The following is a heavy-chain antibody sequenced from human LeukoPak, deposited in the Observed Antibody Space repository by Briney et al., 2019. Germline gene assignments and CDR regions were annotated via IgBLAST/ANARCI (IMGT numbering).Heavy chain of an antibody. Sequence: ASVKVSCKASGGTFSSYAISWVRQAPGQGLEWVGWINPNSGGTDSAQKLQGRVTMTRDTSISATYMELRTLTSDDTAVYYCARGTRGSYSSIHDWGQGTLVTVSS. CDR3: ARGTRGSYSSIHD. CDR2: INPNSGGT. J-gene: IGHJ4*02. D-gene: IGHD1-26*01. V-gene: IGHV1-2*02. CDR1: GGTFSSYA.